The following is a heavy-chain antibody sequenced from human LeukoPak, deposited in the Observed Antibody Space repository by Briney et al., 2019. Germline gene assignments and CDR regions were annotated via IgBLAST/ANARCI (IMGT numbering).Heavy chain of an antibody. D-gene: IGHD2-2*01. V-gene: IGHV1-69*06. Sequence: GSSVKVSCKASGGTFSSYAISWVRQAPGRGLEWMGGIIPIFGTANYAQKFQGRVTITADKSTSTAYMELSSLRSEDTAVYYCARGYCSSTSCSNWFDPWGQGTLVTVSS. J-gene: IGHJ5*02. CDR2: IIPIFGTA. CDR3: ARGYCSSTSCSNWFDP. CDR1: GGTFSSYA.